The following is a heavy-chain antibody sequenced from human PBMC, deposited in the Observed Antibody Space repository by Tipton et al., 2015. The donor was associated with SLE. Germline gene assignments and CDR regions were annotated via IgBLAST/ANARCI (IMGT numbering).Heavy chain of an antibody. J-gene: IGHJ4*02. Sequence: GSLRLSCAASGFTFSTHGMHWVRQAPGKGLEWVSAISGGIITTDYADSVKGQFTISRDNSKRMVYLQMDGLRVDDTAVYYCARRGGYRAYEDYFDSWGQGTLVTVSS. D-gene: IGHD5-12*01. CDR1: GFTFSTHG. CDR2: ISGGIITT. CDR3: ARRGGYRAYEDYFDS. V-gene: IGHV3-NL1*01.